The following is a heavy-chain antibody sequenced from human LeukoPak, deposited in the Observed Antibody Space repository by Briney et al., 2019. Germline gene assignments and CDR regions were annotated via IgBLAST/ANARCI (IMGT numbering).Heavy chain of an antibody. CDR2: ISYDGSNK. V-gene: IGHV3-30*01. J-gene: IGHJ6*03. CDR1: GFTFSSYA. CDR3: ARGPRRNIVVVPAALNYYYYYYMDV. D-gene: IGHD2-2*01. Sequence: GGSLRLSCAASGFTFSSYAMPWVRQAPGKGLEWVAVISYDGSNKYYADSVKGRFTISRDNSKNTLYLQMNSLRAEDTAVYYCARGPRRNIVVVPAALNYYYYYYMDVWGKGTTVTVSS.